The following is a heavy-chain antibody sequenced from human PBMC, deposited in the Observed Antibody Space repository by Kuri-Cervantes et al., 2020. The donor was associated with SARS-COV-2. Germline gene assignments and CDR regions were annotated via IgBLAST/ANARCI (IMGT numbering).Heavy chain of an antibody. V-gene: IGHV3-66*02. CDR3: AHMIVVVPSDGMDV. Sequence: GGSLRLSCAASGFTVSSNYMSWVRQAPGKGLEWVSAISGSGGSTYYADSVKGRFTISRDNSKNTLYLQMNSLRAEDTAVYYCAHMIVVVPSDGMDVWGQGTTVTVSS. J-gene: IGHJ6*02. D-gene: IGHD3-22*01. CDR1: GFTVSSNY. CDR2: ISGSGGST.